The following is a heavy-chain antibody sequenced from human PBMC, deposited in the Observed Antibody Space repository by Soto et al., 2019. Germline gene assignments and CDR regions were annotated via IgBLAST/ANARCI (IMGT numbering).Heavy chain of an antibody. Sequence: TLSLTCTVAGCSISSGGYYWSWIRQHPGKGLEWIGYIYYSGSTYYNPSLKSRVTISVDTSKNQFSLKLSSVTAADTAVYYCARERAGVAARIPLNWFDHWGQGTLVTVSS. J-gene: IGHJ5*02. CDR3: ARERAGVAARIPLNWFDH. D-gene: IGHD6-6*01. V-gene: IGHV4-31*03. CDR2: IYYSGST. CDR1: GCSISSGGYY.